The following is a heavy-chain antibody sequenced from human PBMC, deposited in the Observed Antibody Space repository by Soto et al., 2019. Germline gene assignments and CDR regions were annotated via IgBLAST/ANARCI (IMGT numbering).Heavy chain of an antibody. Sequence: EVQLLESEGGLVQPGKSLRLSCAASGFIFSDYAMSWVRQAPGKGLEWVSALSGSGSSTYYADSVKGRFTISRDNLKNTVSLQMDNLTAEDTAVYYCAKGGVTRSYYYAMDVSGQGTTVTVSS. CDR3: AKGGVTRSYYYAMDV. CDR2: LSGSGSST. V-gene: IGHV3-23*01. J-gene: IGHJ6*02. CDR1: GFIFSDYA.